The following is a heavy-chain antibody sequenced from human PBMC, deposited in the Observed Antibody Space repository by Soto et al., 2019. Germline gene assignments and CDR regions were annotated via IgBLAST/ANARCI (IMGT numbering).Heavy chain of an antibody. J-gene: IGHJ5*02. D-gene: IGHD2-15*01. CDR1: GFSFRGYA. V-gene: IGHV3-23*01. CDR3: VKVIVVVVAAGWFDP. CDR2: ISGSAGST. Sequence: EVQLLESGGGLVQPGGSLRLSCAASGFSFRGYAMSWVRQPPGKGLEWVSAISGSAGSTYYADSVKGRFTISRDTSKNTPYLQMNSLRAEDTAVYYCVKVIVVVVAAGWFDPWGQGTLVTVSS.